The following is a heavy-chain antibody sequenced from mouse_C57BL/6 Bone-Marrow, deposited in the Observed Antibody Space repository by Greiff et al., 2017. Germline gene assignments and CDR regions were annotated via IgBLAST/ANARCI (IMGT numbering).Heavy chain of an antibody. CDR3: ARCYYYGSVDY. J-gene: IGHJ2*01. Sequence: QVQLQQPGAELVKPGASVKLSCKASGYTFTSYWMQWVKQRPGQGLEWIGEIDPSDSYTNYNQKLKGKATLTVDTSSSTAYMQISSLTSEDSAVYYCARCYYYGSVDYWGQGTTLTVSS. CDR1: GYTFTSYW. D-gene: IGHD1-1*01. V-gene: IGHV1-50*01. CDR2: IDPSDSYT.